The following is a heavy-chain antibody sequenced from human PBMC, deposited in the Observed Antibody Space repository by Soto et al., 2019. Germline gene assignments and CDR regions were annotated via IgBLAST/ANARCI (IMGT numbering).Heavy chain of an antibody. Sequence: RGSLRLSCAASGFTFSSYAMHWVRQAPGKGLEWVAVISYDGSNKYYADSVKGRFTISRDNSKNTLYLQMNSLRAEDTAVYYCARWNDSSGYYYYYYGMDVCGQRTTVTVSS. J-gene: IGHJ6*02. D-gene: IGHD3-22*01. CDR2: ISYDGSNK. CDR1: GFTFSSYA. CDR3: ARWNDSSGYYYYYYGMDV. V-gene: IGHV3-30-3*01.